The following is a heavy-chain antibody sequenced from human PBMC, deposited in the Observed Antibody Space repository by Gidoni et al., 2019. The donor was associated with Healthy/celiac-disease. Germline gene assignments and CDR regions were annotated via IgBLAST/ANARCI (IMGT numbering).Heavy chain of an antibody. CDR1: GIPLRSDS. J-gene: IGHJ4*02. CDR3: ARDPLSVLVSVSYFDY. Sequence: EVKLVESGGGLVNPGGSMRISCATPGIPLRSDSMNWVRQATGKGLEWVSSISSIGSTIYYEDSEKGRFTISRDNAKNSLYLQMNSLRAVDTAVYYCARDPLSVLVSVSYFDYWGQGTPVTVSS. V-gene: IGHV3-21*06. CDR2: ISSIGSTI. D-gene: IGHD3-3*01.